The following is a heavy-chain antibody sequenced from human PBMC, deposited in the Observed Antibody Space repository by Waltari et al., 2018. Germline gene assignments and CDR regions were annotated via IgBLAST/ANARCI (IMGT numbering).Heavy chain of an antibody. CDR1: GGSISSYY. V-gene: IGHV4-59*01. CDR3: ARGADGGNSYAFDI. Sequence: QVQLQESGPGLVKPSETLSLTCTVSGGSISSYYWSWIRQPPGKGLEWIGYIYDSGSTNYNPSLKSRVTISVDTAKNQFSLKLSSVTAADTAVYYCARGADGGNSYAFDIWGQGTMVTVSS. J-gene: IGHJ3*02. D-gene: IGHD2-15*01. CDR2: IYDSGST.